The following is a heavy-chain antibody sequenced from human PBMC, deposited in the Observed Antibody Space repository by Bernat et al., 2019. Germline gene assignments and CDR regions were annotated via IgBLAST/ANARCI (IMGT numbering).Heavy chain of an antibody. V-gene: IGHV3-23*01. CDR2: ISGSGDST. D-gene: IGHD1-26*01. CDR1: GFTFTSYA. Sequence: EVQLLESGGGLVRPGGSLRLSCAASGFTFTSYAMSWVRQAPGKGLEWVSAISGSGDSTYYAHTVKGRFTISRDNSKNTPYLQMNSLRAEDTAVYFCAKDRELVDHWGQGTLVTVSS. CDR3: AKDRELVDH. J-gene: IGHJ4*02.